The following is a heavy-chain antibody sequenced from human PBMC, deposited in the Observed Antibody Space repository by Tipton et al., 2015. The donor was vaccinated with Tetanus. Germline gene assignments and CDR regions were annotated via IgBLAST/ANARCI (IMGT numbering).Heavy chain of an antibody. CDR1: GGSXXXGTXX. CDR2: IYESGDT. D-gene: IGHD3-3*01. Sequence: TLSLTCTVSGGSXXXGTXXXGXXXQPXXXGLEWIGSIYESGDTYYMPSLKRRVTISVDTSKNQFSLNLNSMAAADTGVYYCARHQSGYFTPFDYWGQGNLVTVSS. J-gene: IGHJ4*02. CDR3: ARHQSGYFTPFDY. V-gene: IGHV4-39*01.